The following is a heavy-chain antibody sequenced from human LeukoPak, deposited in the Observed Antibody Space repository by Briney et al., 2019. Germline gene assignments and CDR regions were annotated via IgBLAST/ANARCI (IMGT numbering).Heavy chain of an antibody. V-gene: IGHV4-59*01. CDR2: IYYSGST. Sequence: SETLSLTCTVSGGSISSYYWSWIRQPPGKGLEWIGYIYYSGSTNYNPSLKSRVTISVDTSKNQFSLKLSSVTAADTAVYYWARVGARYYFDYWGQGTLVTVSS. J-gene: IGHJ4*02. D-gene: IGHD1-26*01. CDR1: GGSISSYY. CDR3: ARVGARYYFDY.